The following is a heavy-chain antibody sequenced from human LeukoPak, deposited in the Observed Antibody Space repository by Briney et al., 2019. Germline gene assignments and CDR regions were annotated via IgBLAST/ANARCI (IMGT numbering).Heavy chain of an antibody. Sequence: SETLSLTCTVSGGSISSSSHYWGWIRQPPGMGLEWIGNIYYTGSTNYNPSLKSRVTISVDTSKNQFSLKLSSVTAADTADYYCARRVAGSGYRDYWGQGNLVTVSS. CDR3: ARRVAGSGYRDY. CDR2: IYYTGST. J-gene: IGHJ4*02. D-gene: IGHD3-22*01. V-gene: IGHV4-39*01. CDR1: GGSISSSSHY.